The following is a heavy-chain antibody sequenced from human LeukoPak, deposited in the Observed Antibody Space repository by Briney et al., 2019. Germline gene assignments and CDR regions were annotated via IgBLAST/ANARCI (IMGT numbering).Heavy chain of an antibody. CDR1: GGTFSSYA. J-gene: IGHJ6*03. Sequence: ASGKVSCKASGGTFSSYAISWVRQAPGQGLEWMGWIIPVFGTANYAQKFQGRVTITTDESTSTAYMELSSLRSEDTAVYYCATPSLQRSDSKFGAYYMDVWGKGTTVTVSS. V-gene: IGHV1-69*05. CDR3: ATPSLQRSDSKFGAYYMDV. D-gene: IGHD3-22*01. CDR2: IIPVFGTA.